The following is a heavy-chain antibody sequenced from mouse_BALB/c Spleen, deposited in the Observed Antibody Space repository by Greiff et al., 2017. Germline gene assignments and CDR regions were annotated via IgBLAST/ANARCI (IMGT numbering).Heavy chain of an antibody. CDR3: ASRREFDY. CDR1: GYTFSSYW. Sequence: VQGVESGAELMKPGASVKISCKATGYTFSSYWIEWVKQRPGHGLEWIGEILPGSGSTNYNEKFKGKATFTADTSSNTAYMQLSSLTSEDSAVYYCASRREFDYWGQGTTLTVSS. J-gene: IGHJ2*01. CDR2: ILPGSGST. V-gene: IGHV1-9*01.